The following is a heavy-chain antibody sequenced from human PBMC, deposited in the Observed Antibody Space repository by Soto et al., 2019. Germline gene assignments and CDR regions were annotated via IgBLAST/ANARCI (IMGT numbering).Heavy chain of an antibody. CDR1: GFTFINYA. CDR3: ARKVPGSTSRPDYWYFDL. D-gene: IGHD3-10*01. Sequence: EVQLLESGGGSVQPGGSLRLSCAGSGFTFINYAMNWVRQAPGKGLECVSTISGGGDAPFFADSVRGRFTLSRDNSKNTVTLQMNNLGVDDTAVYFCARKVPGSTSRPDYWYFDLWGRGTLVTVSS. J-gene: IGHJ2*01. CDR2: ISGGGDAP. V-gene: IGHV3-23*01.